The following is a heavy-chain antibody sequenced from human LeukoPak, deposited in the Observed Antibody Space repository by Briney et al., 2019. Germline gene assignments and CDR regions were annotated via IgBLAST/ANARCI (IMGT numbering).Heavy chain of an antibody. V-gene: IGHV3-23*01. D-gene: IGHD6-13*01. CDR1: GFTFSSYV. CDR3: AREGLGAAAGTFDY. J-gene: IGHJ4*02. Sequence: GGSLRLSCAASGFTFSSYVMSWVRQAPGKGLAWFSTISGSGDNTNYADSVKGRFTISRDTSKNTLSLQMNSLRAEDTAVYYCAREGLGAAAGTFDYWGQGTLVTVSS. CDR2: ISGSGDNT.